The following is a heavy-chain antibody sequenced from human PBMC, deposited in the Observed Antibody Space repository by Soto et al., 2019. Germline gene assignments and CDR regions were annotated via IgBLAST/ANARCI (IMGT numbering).Heavy chain of an antibody. CDR1: GGSISSGGYS. D-gene: IGHD4-17*01. J-gene: IGHJ6*01. Sequence: QLQLQESGSGLVKPSQTLSLTCAVSGGSISSGGYSWTWIRQPPGKGLEWIGYIYHSGSTYYNPSPKSRATKTEARPKNQFSLKLSSVTAADPAVYYCARGETYGGAYYYYYGMDVWGQGTTVTVSS. CDR2: IYHSGST. V-gene: IGHV4-30-2*01. CDR3: ARGETYGGAYYYYYGMDV.